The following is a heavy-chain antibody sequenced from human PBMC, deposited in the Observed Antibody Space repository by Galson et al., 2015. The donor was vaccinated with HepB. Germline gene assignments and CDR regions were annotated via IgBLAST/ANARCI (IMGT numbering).Heavy chain of an antibody. CDR3: HTTTVTTGYYAMDV. CDR1: GFTFSSYV. V-gene: IGHV3-74*01. Sequence: SLRLSCAASGFTFSSYVMHWVRQAPGKGLVWVSRINSDGSSTSYADSVKGRFTNSRDNAKNTLFLQMNSLRAEDTAVYYCHTTTVTTGYYAMDVWGQGTTVTVSS. D-gene: IGHD4-17*01. J-gene: IGHJ6*02. CDR2: INSDGSST.